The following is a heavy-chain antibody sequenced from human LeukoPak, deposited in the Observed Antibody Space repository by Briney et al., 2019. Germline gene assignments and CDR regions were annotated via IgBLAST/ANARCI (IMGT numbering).Heavy chain of an antibody. V-gene: IGHV1-18*01. J-gene: IGHJ4*02. CDR3: ARHLDPGYSSSWFRFDY. CDR1: GYIFSSYV. D-gene: IGHD6-13*01. Sequence: ASVKVSCKASGYIFSSYVMHWVRQAPGQGLEWMGWISAYNGNTNYAQKLQGRVTMTTDTSTSTAYMELRSLRSDDTAVYYCARHLDPGYSSSWFRFDYWGQGTLVTVSS. CDR2: ISAYNGNT.